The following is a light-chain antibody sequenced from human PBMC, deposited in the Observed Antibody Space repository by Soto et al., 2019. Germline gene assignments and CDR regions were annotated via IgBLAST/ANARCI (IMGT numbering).Light chain of an antibody. CDR3: QQSYTTPIT. V-gene: IGKV1-39*01. CDR2: GAS. Sequence: DIQMTQSPSSLSASVGDRVTITCRASQTISYSLNWYQHKPGKAPKLLIFGASSLQSGVPSRFSGSGSETDFTLTISSLQPEDFATYYCQQSYTTPITLGQGTRLDIK. CDR1: QTISYS. J-gene: IGKJ5*01.